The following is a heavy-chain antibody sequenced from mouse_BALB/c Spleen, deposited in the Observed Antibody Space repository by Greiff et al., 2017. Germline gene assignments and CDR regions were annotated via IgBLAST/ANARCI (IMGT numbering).Heavy chain of an antibody. Sequence: EVKLMESGGGLVKPGGSLKLSCAASGFTFSSYAMSWVRQTPEKRLEWVATISSGGSYTYYPDSVKGRFTISRDNAKNTLYLQMSSLRSEDTAMYYCARQSDGYYVGFAYWGQGTLVTVSA. CDR1: GFTFSSYA. CDR2: ISSGGSYT. D-gene: IGHD2-3*01. J-gene: IGHJ3*01. CDR3: ARQSDGYYVGFAY. V-gene: IGHV5-9-3*01.